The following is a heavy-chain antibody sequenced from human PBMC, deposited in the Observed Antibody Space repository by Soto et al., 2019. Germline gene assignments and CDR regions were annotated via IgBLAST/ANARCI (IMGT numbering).Heavy chain of an antibody. V-gene: IGHV3-48*02. D-gene: IGHD2-15*01. Sequence: PGGSLRLSCEGSGFTFSAYAMNWVRQAPGKVLEWVTYISSRSDTLYYADSVKGPFTISRDNAKNSVYLQVNNLRDEDTAVYYCARDWDIVILSVPIPNYNYGMDVWGQGTTVTVSS. CDR1: GFTFSAYA. CDR3: ARDWDIVILSVPIPNYNYGMDV. CDR2: ISSRSDTL. J-gene: IGHJ6*02.